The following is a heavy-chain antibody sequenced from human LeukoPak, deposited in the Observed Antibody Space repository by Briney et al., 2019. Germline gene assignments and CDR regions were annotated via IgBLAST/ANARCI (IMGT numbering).Heavy chain of an antibody. CDR3: ARVEWASHSSSWYGALYYYYYMDV. J-gene: IGHJ6*03. CDR1: GYTFTGYY. V-gene: IGHV1-2*02. Sequence: GASVKVSCKASGYTFTGYYMHWVRQAPGQGLEWMGWINPNSGGTNYAQKFQGRVTMTRDTSISTAYMELSRLRSDDTAVYYCARVEWASHSSSWYGALYYYYYMDVWGKGTTVTVSS. D-gene: IGHD6-13*01. CDR2: INPNSGGT.